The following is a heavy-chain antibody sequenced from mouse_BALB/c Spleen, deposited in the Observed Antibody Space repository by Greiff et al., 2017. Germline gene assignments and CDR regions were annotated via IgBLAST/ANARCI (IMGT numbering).Heavy chain of an antibody. Sequence: EVMLVESGPGLVKPSQSLSLTCTVTGYSITSDYAWNWIRQFPGNKLEWMGYISYSGSTSYNPSLKSRISITRDTSKNQFFLQLNSVTTEDTATYYCARRGTTAPWFAYWGQGTLVTVSA. D-gene: IGHD1-2*01. CDR3: ARRGTTAPWFAY. CDR1: GYSITSDYA. V-gene: IGHV3-2*02. CDR2: ISYSGST. J-gene: IGHJ3*01.